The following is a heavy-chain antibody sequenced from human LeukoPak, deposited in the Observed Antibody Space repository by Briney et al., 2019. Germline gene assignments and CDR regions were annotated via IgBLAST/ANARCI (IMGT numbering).Heavy chain of an antibody. CDR3: TRGPGITGTLVDY. Sequence: GGSLRLSCTASGFTFGDYAMSWVRQAPGKGLEWAGFIRSKAYGGTTEYAASVKGRFTISRDDSKSIAYLQMNSLKTEDTAVYYCTRGPGITGTLVDYWGQGTLVTVSS. J-gene: IGHJ4*02. V-gene: IGHV3-49*04. CDR1: GFTFGDYA. D-gene: IGHD1-20*01. CDR2: IRSKAYGGTT.